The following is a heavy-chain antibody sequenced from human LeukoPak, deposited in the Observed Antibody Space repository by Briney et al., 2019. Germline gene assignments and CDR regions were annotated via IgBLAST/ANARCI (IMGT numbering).Heavy chain of an antibody. CDR2: IYPGDSDT. V-gene: IGHV5-51*01. D-gene: IGHD2-15*01. Sequence: PGEYLNIPRKGSGYSFTSYWLGWVRQMPGKDLAWMGIIYPGDSDTRYSPSFQGQVTISADKSISTAYLQWSSLKASDTAMYYCARRLCETIEGGCYPSDAFDIWGQGTMVTVSS. CDR3: ARRLCETIEGGCYPSDAFDI. J-gene: IGHJ3*02. CDR1: GYSFTSYW.